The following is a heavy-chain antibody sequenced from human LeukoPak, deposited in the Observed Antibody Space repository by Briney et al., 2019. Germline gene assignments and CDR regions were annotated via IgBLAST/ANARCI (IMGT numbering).Heavy chain of an antibody. D-gene: IGHD3-10*01. CDR2: INPSGGST. CDR1: GYTFNKYV. V-gene: IGHV1-46*02. CDR3: ARELTMVRGPFDY. J-gene: IGHJ4*02. Sequence: GASVKVSCKASGYTFNKYVITWVRQAPGQGLEWMGIINPSGGSTSYAQKFQGRVTMTRDTSTSTVYMELSSLRSEDTAVYYCARELTMVRGPFDYWGQGTLVTVSS.